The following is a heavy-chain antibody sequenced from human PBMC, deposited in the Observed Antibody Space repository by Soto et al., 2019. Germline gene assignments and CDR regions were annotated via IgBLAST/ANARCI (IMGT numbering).Heavy chain of an antibody. Sequence: SETLSLTCTVSGGSISSGGYYCSWIRQNPGKGLEWIGYIYYSGSTYYNPSLKSRVTISVDTSKNQFSLKLSSVTAADTAVYYCARDWRRSSSWYPDAFDIWGQGTMVTVSS. CDR2: IYYSGST. J-gene: IGHJ3*02. D-gene: IGHD6-13*01. CDR3: ARDWRRSSSWYPDAFDI. CDR1: GGSISSGGYY. V-gene: IGHV4-31*03.